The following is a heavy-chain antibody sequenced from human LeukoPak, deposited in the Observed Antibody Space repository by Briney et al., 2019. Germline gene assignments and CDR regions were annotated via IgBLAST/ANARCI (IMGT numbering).Heavy chain of an antibody. CDR3: AATMVRGAHLYYGMDV. V-gene: IGHV1-46*01. Sequence: GASVKVSCKASGYTFTSYYMHWVRQAPGQGLEWMGIINPSGGSTSYAQKFQGRVTMTRDTSTSTAYMELRSLRSDDTAVYYCAATMVRGAHLYYGMDVWGQGTTVTVSS. J-gene: IGHJ6*02. CDR2: INPSGGST. CDR1: GYTFTSYY. D-gene: IGHD3-10*01.